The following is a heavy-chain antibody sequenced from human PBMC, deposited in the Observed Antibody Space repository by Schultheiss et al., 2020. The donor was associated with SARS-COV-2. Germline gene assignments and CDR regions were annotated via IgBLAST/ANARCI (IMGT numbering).Heavy chain of an antibody. D-gene: IGHD3-22*01. CDR3: ARLEGSGYPLGYYYGMDV. V-gene: IGHV4-39*07. CDR2: IYYSGST. J-gene: IGHJ6*02. Sequence: SETLSLTCTVSGGSISSYYWGWIRQPPGKGLEWIGSIYYSGSTNYNPSLKSRVTISVDKSKNQFSLKLSSVTAADTAVYYCARLEGSGYPLGYYYGMDVWGQGTTVTVSS. CDR1: GGSISSYY.